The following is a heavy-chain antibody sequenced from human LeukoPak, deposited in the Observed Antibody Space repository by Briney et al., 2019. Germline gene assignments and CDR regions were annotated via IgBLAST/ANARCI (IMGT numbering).Heavy chain of an antibody. CDR2: IYYSGST. CDR1: GGSISSGGYY. V-gene: IGHV4-31*03. CDR3: ARGPGGELDH. Sequence: SETLSLTCTVSGGSISSGGYYWSWIRQHPGKGLEWIGYIYYSGSTYYNPSLKSRVTISVDTSRNQFSLKLSSVTAADTAVYYCARGPGGELDHWGQGTLVTVSS. D-gene: IGHD2-8*02. J-gene: IGHJ4*02.